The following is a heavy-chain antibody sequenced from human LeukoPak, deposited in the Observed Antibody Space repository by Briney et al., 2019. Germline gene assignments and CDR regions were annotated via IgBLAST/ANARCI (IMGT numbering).Heavy chain of an antibody. J-gene: IGHJ4*02. CDR3: ARGPTTVTRFFDY. CDR2: INHSRST. V-gene: IGHV4-34*01. Sequence: SETLSLTCTVSGGSISSYYWSWIRQPPGKGLEWIGEINHSRSTNYNPSLKSRVTISVDTSKNQFSLKLSSVTAADTAVYYCARGPTTVTRFFDYWGQGTLVTVSS. CDR1: GGSISSYY. D-gene: IGHD4-17*01.